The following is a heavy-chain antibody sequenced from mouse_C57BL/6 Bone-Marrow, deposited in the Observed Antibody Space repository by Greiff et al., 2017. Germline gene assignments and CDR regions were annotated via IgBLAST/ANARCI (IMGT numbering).Heavy chain of an antibody. CDR1: GYTFTSYW. D-gene: IGHD1-1*01. Sequence: QVQLQQPGAELVRPGSSVKLSCKASGYTFTSYWMHWVKQRPIQGLEWIGNIDPSDSETHYNQQFTEQATLTVDKSSRTAYMQLRSLASEDSAVYYCARYYGSRNWYFDVWGTGTTVTVSS. CDR3: ARYYGSRNWYFDV. CDR2: IDPSDSET. J-gene: IGHJ1*03. V-gene: IGHV1-52*01.